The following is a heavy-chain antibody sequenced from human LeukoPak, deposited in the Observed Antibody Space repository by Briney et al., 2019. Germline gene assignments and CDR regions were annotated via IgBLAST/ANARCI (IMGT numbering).Heavy chain of an antibody. D-gene: IGHD6-19*01. V-gene: IGHV4-4*07. CDR1: GGSISSYH. CDR3: ARDPAYTTGWTKNAFDI. Sequence: SETLSLTCSVSGGSISSYHWSWIRQPAGKGLEWIGRMYISGSANYNPSLKSRVTMSVETSKNQFSLQLNSVTPEDTAVYYCARDPAYTTGWTKNAFDIWGQGTMVTVSS. J-gene: IGHJ3*02. CDR2: MYISGSA.